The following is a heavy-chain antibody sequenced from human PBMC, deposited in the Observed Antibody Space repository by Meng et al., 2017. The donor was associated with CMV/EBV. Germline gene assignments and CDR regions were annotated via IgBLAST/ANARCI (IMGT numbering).Heavy chain of an antibody. CDR2: ISPNSGGT. J-gene: IGHJ4*02. Sequence: ASVKVSCKASGYTFTGYYMHWVRQAPGQGLEWMGWISPNSGGTNYAQKFQGRVTMTRDTSISTAYMELSRLRPADTAVYYCARDIKSSSTSCPAHWGQGTLVTVSS. D-gene: IGHD2-2*01. CDR3: ARDIKSSSTSCPAH. V-gene: IGHV1-2*02. CDR1: GYTFTGYY.